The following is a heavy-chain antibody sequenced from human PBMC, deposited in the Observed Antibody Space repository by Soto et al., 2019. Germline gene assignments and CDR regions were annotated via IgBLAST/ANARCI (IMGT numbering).Heavy chain of an antibody. CDR3: ARHMTDIVLVPAAMFDY. V-gene: IGHV4-39*01. CDR1: GGSISSSSYY. D-gene: IGHD2-2*01. J-gene: IGHJ4*02. CDR2: IYYSGST. Sequence: ETLSLTCTVSGGSISSSSYYWGWIRQPPGKGLEWIGSIYYSGSTYYNPSLKSRVTISVDTSKNQFSLKLSSVTAADTAVYYCARHMTDIVLVPAAMFDYWGQGTLVTVSS.